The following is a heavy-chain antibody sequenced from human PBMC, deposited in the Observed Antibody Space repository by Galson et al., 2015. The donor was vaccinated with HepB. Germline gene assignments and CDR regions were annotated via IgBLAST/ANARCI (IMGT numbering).Heavy chain of an antibody. D-gene: IGHD3-22*01. CDR3: AREIALYYYDSSGYADY. Sequence: SETLSLTCTVSGGSISSSSYYWGWIRQPPGKGLEWIGSIYYSGSTYYNPSLKSRVTISVDTSKNQFSLKLSSVTAADTAVYYCAREIALYYYDSSGYADYWGQGTLVTVSS. V-gene: IGHV4-39*02. CDR1: GGSISSSSYY. CDR2: IYYSGST. J-gene: IGHJ4*02.